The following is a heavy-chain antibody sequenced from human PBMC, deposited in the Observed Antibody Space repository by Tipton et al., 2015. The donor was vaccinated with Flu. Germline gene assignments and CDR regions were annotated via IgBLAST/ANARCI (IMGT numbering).Heavy chain of an antibody. CDR1: GFTFSSYE. D-gene: IGHD6-19*01. V-gene: IGHV3-48*03. CDR3: ATLAGRTSGWLGGDRFDI. J-gene: IGHJ3*02. Sequence: SLRLSCAASGFTFSSYEMNWVRQAPGRGLEWISYISRSGDTTYYADSVKGRFTISRDSTRNSLYLQINSLRAEDTAVYYCATLAGRTSGWLGGDRFDIWGLGTMVTVSS. CDR2: ISRSGDTT.